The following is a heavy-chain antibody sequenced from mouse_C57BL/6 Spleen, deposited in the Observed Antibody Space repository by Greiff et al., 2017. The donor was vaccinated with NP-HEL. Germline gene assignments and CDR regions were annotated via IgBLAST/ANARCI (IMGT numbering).Heavy chain of an antibody. Sequence: QVQLKESGAELVRPGASVTLSCKASGYKFTDYEMHWVKQTPVHGLEWIGALDPETGGTAYNQKFKGKAILTADKSSSTAYMELRSLTSEDSAVYYCTRDSSGYYFDYWSQGTTLTVSS. D-gene: IGHD3-2*02. J-gene: IGHJ2*01. V-gene: IGHV1-15*01. CDR2: LDPETGGT. CDR3: TRDSSGYYFDY. CDR1: GYKFTDYE.